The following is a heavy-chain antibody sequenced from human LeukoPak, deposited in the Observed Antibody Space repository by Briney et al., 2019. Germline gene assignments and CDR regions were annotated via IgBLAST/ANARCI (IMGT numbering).Heavy chain of an antibody. V-gene: IGHV4-34*01. J-gene: IGHJ6*03. CDR2: INHSGST. D-gene: IGHD6-6*01. Sequence: SETLSLTCAVYGGSFSGYYWSWIRQPPGKGLEWIGEINHSGSTNYNPSLKSRVTISVDTSKNQFSLKLRSVTAADTAVYYCARRRSSSGYYYYYMDVWGKGTTVIVSS. CDR3: ARRRSSSGYYYYYMDV. CDR1: GGSFSGYY.